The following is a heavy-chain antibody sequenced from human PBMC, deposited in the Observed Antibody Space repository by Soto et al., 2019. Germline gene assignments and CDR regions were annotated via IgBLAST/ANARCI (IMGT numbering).Heavy chain of an antibody. CDR3: ARDLQYSRLFYGMDV. D-gene: IGHD6-13*01. Sequence: RSLTCTVSGGSISSGGYYWSWIRQHPGKGLEWIGYIYYSGSTYYNPSLKSRVTISVDTSKNQFSLKLSSVTAADTAVYYCARDLQYSRLFYGMDVWGQGTTVTVSS. CDR2: IYYSGST. V-gene: IGHV4-31*03. J-gene: IGHJ6*02. CDR1: GGSISSGGYY.